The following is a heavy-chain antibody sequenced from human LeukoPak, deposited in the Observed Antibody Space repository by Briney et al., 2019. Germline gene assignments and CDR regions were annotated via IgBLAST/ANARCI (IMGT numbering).Heavy chain of an antibody. CDR3: ARGLFYFDY. CDR2: IKQDGSEK. J-gene: IGHJ4*02. Sequence: GGSLRLSCAASGFTFSSYGMHWVRQAPGKGLEWVANIKQDGSEKYYVDSVKGRFTISRDNAKNSLYLQMNSLRAEDTAVYYCARGLFYFDYWGQGTLVTVSS. CDR1: GFTFSSYG. V-gene: IGHV3-7*03.